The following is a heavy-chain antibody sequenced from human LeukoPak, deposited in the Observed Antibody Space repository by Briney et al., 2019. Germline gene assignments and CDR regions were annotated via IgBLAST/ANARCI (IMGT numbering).Heavy chain of an antibody. D-gene: IGHD3-22*01. J-gene: IGHJ4*02. CDR1: GLTVSSNY. CDR3: TREGYDSSGYPRLLDY. CDR2: LHAAGGT. Sequence: GGSLRLSCAASGLTVSSNYITWVRQPPGKGLEWVSVLHAAGGTYYADSVKGRFTISRHISKKTVYLQMNSLRAEDTAVYYCTREGYDSSGYPRLLDYWGQGTLVTVSS. V-gene: IGHV3-53*04.